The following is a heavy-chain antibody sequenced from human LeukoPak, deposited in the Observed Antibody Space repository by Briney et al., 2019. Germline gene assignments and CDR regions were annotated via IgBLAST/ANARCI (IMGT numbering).Heavy chain of an antibody. CDR2: ISGSGSST. V-gene: IGHV3-23*01. CDR3: AKEMDQPPYLSSLV. CDR1: GFTFRSYA. D-gene: IGHD2-21*01. Sequence: PGGSLRLSCAASGFTFRSYAMSWVRQVPGKGLEWMSSISGSGSSTYYADSVEGRFTISRDNSKNTLYLQMNSLRAEDTAVYYCAKEMDQPPYLSSLVWGQGTTVTVSS. J-gene: IGHJ6*02.